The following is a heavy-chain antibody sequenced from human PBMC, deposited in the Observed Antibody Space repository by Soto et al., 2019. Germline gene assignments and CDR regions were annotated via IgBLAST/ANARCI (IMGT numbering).Heavy chain of an antibody. CDR2: TYYRSKWYS. CDR3: ARGSYHSGWV. CDR1: CSGVPRTTAA. J-gene: IGHJ4*02. Sequence: SHSFSVIGTMSCSGVPRTTAAGIWIRQSPSRGLEWLGRTYYRSKWYSDYAVSVKSRITINPDTSKNQFSLQLNSVTPEDTAVYYCARGSYHSGWVWSQGTLVTVSS. D-gene: IGHD6-19*01. V-gene: IGHV6-1*01.